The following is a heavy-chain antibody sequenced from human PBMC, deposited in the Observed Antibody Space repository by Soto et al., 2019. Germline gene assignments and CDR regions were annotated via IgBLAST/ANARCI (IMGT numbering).Heavy chain of an antibody. CDR2: IYWDDDK. J-gene: IGHJ4*02. D-gene: IGHD3-10*01. CDR3: ARALGSWGSYYVVH. V-gene: IGHV2-5*02. CDR1: GFSLDTWGVG. Sequence: QITLKDSGPTLVRPTQTLTLTCTVSGFSLDTWGVGVGWIRQSPGKAPEWLALIYWDDDKRYSPSLKNRLTITKDTSKNQVVLTVTNMDPVDTVTYYCARALGSWGSYYVVHWGQGTLVTVSS.